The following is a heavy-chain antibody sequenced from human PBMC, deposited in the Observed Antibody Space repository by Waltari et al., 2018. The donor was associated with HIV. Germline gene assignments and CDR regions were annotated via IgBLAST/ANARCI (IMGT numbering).Heavy chain of an antibody. D-gene: IGHD2-21*02. CDR3: ARTFNGDLDY. CDR2: INPKSKKT. J-gene: IGHJ4*02. CDR1: GYTFTSFD. V-gene: IGHV1-8*01. Sequence: QVQLVQSGAEVKKPGASVKVSCKASGYTFTSFDINWVRKATGQGLEWMGWINPKSKKTGFAQKFQGRISMTRNTAIGTAYMELSSLRSLDTAVYYCARTFNGDLDYWGQGTLVTVS.